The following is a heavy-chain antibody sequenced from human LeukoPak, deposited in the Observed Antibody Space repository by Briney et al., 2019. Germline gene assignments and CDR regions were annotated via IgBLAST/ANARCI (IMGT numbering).Heavy chain of an antibody. CDR3: ARENGDYDY. CDR1: GGSISSSSYY. D-gene: IGHD4-17*01. Sequence: SETLSLTCTVSGGSISSSSYYWGWIRQPPGKGLEWIGSIYYSGSTYYNPSLKSRVTISVDTSKNQFSLKLSSVTAADTAVYYCARENGDYDYWGQGTLVTVSS. V-gene: IGHV4-39*07. CDR2: IYYSGST. J-gene: IGHJ4*02.